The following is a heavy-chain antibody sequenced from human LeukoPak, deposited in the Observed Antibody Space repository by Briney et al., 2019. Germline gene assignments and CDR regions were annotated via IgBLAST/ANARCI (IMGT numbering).Heavy chain of an antibody. CDR2: IIPIFGTA. V-gene: IGHV1-69*06. J-gene: IGHJ4*02. CDR3: ARDPSYGGNGYFDY. Sequence: SVKVSCKASGGTSSSYAISWVRQAPGQGLEWMGGIIPIFGTANYAQKFQGRVTITADKSTSTAYMELSSLRSEDTAVYYCARDPSYGGNGYFDYWGQGTLVTVSS. CDR1: GGTSSSYA. D-gene: IGHD4-23*01.